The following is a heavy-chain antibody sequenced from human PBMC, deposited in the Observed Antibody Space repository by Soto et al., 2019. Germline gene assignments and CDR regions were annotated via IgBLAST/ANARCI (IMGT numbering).Heavy chain of an antibody. J-gene: IGHJ6*01. D-gene: IGHD2-15*01. CDR3: ARGIGYCSGGSCARGLTKLYGRDV. CDR2: IIPIFGTA. CDR1: GGTFSSYA. V-gene: IGHV1-69*13. Sequence: SVKGSCKASGGTFSSYAISWARQAPGQGLEWMGGIIPIFGTANYAQKFQGRVTITADESTSTAYMELSSLRSEDTAVYYCARGIGYCSGGSCARGLTKLYGRDVW.